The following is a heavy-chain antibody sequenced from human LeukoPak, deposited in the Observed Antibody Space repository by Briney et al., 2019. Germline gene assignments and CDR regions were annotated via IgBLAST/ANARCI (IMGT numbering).Heavy chain of an antibody. V-gene: IGHV3-15*01. CDR1: GFTFSDAW. J-gene: IGHJ4*02. D-gene: IGHD1-26*01. CDR3: TADMPTSSRASDY. Sequence: PGGSLRLSCAASGFTFSDAWMSWVRQAPGMGLEWVGRIKSKTGGGTTDYAAPVKGRFTISRDDSKTTLYLQINSLKTDDTAVYYCTADMPTSSRASDYWGQGTLVTVSS. CDR2: IKSKTGGGTT.